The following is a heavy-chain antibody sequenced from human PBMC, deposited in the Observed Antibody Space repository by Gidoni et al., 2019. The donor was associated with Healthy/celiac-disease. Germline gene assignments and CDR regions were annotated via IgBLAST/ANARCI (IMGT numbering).Heavy chain of an antibody. CDR2: ISGSGGST. J-gene: IGHJ6*02. D-gene: IGHD6-19*01. Sequence: EVQLLESGGGLVQPGGSLRLSCAASGFTFSSYAMSWVRQAPGKGLEWVSAISGSGGSTYYADSVKGRFTISRDNSKNTLYLQMNSLRAEDTAVYYCAKQKGSGSPGDYYYGMDVRGQGTTVTVSS. CDR3: AKQKGSGSPGDYYYGMDV. V-gene: IGHV3-23*01. CDR1: GFTFSSYA.